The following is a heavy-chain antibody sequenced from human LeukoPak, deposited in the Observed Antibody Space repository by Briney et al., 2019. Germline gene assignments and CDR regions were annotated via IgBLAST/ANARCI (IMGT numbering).Heavy chain of an antibody. CDR2: INADGDNT. CDR1: AITFNSNW. Sequence: GGSLRLSCAASAITFNSNWMQWVRQAPGKGLLWVSGINADGDNTRYADSVKGRFTISRDNAKNTLYLQMNSVRVDDTGIYYCARGLGDGYNNWGQGTLVTVSS. V-gene: IGHV3-74*01. CDR3: ARGLGDGYNN. J-gene: IGHJ4*02. D-gene: IGHD5-24*01.